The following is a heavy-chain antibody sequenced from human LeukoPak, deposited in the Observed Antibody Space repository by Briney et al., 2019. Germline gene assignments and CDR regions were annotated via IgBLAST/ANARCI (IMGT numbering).Heavy chain of an antibody. CDR2: IYYSGST. J-gene: IGHJ4*02. CDR1: GGSISSSSYY. D-gene: IGHD6-13*01. CDR3: TRTLPTGPIGYSRKYYFDY. Sequence: SETLSLTCTVSGGSISSSSYYWGWIRQPPGKGLEWIGSIYYSGSTYYNPSLKSRVTISVDTSKNQFSLKLSSVTAADAAVYYSTRTLPTGPIGYSRKYYFDYWGQGTLVTVSS. V-gene: IGHV4-39*01.